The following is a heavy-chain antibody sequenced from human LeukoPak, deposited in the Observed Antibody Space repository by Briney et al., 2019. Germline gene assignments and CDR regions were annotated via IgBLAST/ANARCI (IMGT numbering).Heavy chain of an antibody. CDR3: ARGGKNDFWKYS. J-gene: IGHJ4*02. D-gene: IGHD3/OR15-3a*01. Sequence: ASAKVSCKASGGTFSSDAIGWVRQAPGQGLEWMGGIIPVLRTANHAQKFLGRLTITADESTSTAYMEFSSLRSEDTAMYYCARGGKNDFWKYSWGQGTLVTVSS. V-gene: IGHV1-69*13. CDR1: GGTFSSDA. CDR2: IIPVLRTA.